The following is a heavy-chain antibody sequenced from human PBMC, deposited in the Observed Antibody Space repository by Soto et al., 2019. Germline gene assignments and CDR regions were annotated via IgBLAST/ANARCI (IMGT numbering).Heavy chain of an antibody. CDR3: ARDQEVRGVIITLYYYYYGMDV. J-gene: IGHJ6*02. Sequence: ASVKVSCKASGYTFTGYYMHWVRQAPGQGLEWMGWINPSSGGTNYAQKFQGRVTMTRDTSISTAYMELSRLRSDDTAVYYCARDQEVRGVIITLYYYYYGMDVWGQGTTVTVSS. V-gene: IGHV1-2*02. CDR1: GYTFTGYY. D-gene: IGHD3-10*01. CDR2: INPSSGGT.